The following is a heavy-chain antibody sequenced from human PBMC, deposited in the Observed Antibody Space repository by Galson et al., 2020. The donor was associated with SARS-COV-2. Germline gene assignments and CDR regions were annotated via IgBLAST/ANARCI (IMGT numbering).Heavy chain of an antibody. D-gene: IGHD2-2*01. CDR2: IKQDGSDK. J-gene: IGHJ6*02. CDR1: GFTFSSYW. CDR3: ARESGSTSPWGYYFYGMDV. Sequence: GGSLRLSCAASGFTFSSYWMSWVRQAPGKGLEWVANIKQDGSDKYYVDSVKGRFTISRDNAKNSLYLQMNSLTAEDTAVYYCARESGSTSPWGYYFYGMDVWGQGTTVPVSS. V-gene: IGHV3-7*01.